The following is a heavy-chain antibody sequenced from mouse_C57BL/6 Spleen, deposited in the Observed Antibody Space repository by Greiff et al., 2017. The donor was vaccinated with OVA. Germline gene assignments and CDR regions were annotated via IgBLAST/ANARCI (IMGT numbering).Heavy chain of an antibody. CDR3: AGGGYEFAY. D-gene: IGHD2-2*01. V-gene: IGHV5-17*01. Sequence: EVMLVESGGDLVKPGGSLKLSCAASGFTFSDYGMHWVRQAPEKGLEWVAYISSGSSTIYYADTVKGRFTISRDNAKNTLFLQMTSLRSEDTAMYYCAGGGYEFAYWGQGTLVTVSA. CDR2: ISSGSSTI. J-gene: IGHJ3*01. CDR1: GFTFSDYG.